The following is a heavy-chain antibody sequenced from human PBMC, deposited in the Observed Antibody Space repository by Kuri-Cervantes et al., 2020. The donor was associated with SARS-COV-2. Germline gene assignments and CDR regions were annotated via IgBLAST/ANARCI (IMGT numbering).Heavy chain of an antibody. CDR3: ARQLAFGGVIVKYYFDY. J-gene: IGHJ4*02. CDR2: IDPSDSYT. D-gene: IGHD3-16*02. V-gene: IGHV5-10-1*01. CDR1: GYSFTSYW. Sequence: GESLKISFKGSGYSFTSYWISWVRQMPGKGLEWMGRIDPSDSYTNYSPSFQGHVTISADKSISTAYLQWSSLKASDTAMYYCARQLAFGGVIVKYYFDYWGQGTLVTVSS.